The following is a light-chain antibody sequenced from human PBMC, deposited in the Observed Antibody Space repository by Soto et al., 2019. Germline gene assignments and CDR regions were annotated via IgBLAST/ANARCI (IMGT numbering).Light chain of an antibody. Sequence: EIVMTQSPATLSESPGERATLSCRASQSVSSNLAWYQQKPGQAPRLLIYDASNRAAGIPARFSGSGSETDFTLTISNLEPEDFAVYYCQQRYAWPPITFGQGTRLEIK. CDR3: QQRYAWPPIT. CDR2: DAS. V-gene: IGKV3-11*01. CDR1: QSVSSN. J-gene: IGKJ5*01.